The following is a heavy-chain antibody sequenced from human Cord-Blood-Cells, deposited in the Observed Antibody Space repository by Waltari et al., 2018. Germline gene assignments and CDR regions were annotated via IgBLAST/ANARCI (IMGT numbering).Heavy chain of an antibody. Sequence: EVQLVQSGAEVKKPGESLKISCKGSGYSFTSYWIGWVRQMPGKGLEWMGIIYPGVSDTSYSPAFQGQVTISADKSISTTYLQWSSLKASDTAMYYCARGDCSSTSCYAFDIWGQGTMVTVSS. J-gene: IGHJ3*02. CDR1: GYSFTSYW. CDR3: ARGDCSSTSCYAFDI. CDR2: IYPGVSDT. V-gene: IGHV5-51*03. D-gene: IGHD2-2*01.